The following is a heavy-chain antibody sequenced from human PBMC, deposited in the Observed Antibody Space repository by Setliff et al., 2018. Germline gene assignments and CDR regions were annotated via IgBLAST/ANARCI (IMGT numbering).Heavy chain of an antibody. Sequence: PSETLSLTCAVYGGSFSDYYWSWIRQSPGKGLEWIGEINHSGSTNYNPSLKTRVTISVDTSKNQFSLTLSSVTAADTAVYYCARETTMTYYFYYTDVWGKGTTVTVSS. CDR3: ARETTMTYYFYYTDV. CDR2: INHSGST. V-gene: IGHV4-34*01. D-gene: IGHD4-17*01. CDR1: GGSFSDYY. J-gene: IGHJ6*03.